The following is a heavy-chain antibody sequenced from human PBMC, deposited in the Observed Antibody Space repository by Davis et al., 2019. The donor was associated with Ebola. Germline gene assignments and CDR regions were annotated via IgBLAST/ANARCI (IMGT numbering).Heavy chain of an antibody. D-gene: IGHD6-19*01. Sequence: MPSETLSLTCAVSGGSISSSYWWCWVRQPPGKGLEWIGEISHTGSTNYNPSLKSRVTISVDKSKNHFSLKLSSVTAADTAVYFCARDREWLVQGYFDYWGQGTLVTVSS. CDR2: ISHTGST. V-gene: IGHV4-4*02. CDR3: ARDREWLVQGYFDY. CDR1: GGSISSSYW. J-gene: IGHJ4*02.